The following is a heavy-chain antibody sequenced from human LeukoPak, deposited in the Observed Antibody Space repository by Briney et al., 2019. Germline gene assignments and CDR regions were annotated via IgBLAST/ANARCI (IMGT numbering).Heavy chain of an antibody. D-gene: IGHD3-16*01. V-gene: IGHV1-69*13. CDR2: IIPIFGTA. CDR3: ARVGGTAGPRVFDY. J-gene: IGHJ4*02. Sequence: SVTVSCTASGGTFSSYAISWVRQAPGQGLEWMGGIIPIFGTANYAQKFQGRVTITADESTSTAYMELSSLRSEDTAVYYCARVGGTAGPRVFDYWGQGTLVTVSS. CDR1: GGTFSSYA.